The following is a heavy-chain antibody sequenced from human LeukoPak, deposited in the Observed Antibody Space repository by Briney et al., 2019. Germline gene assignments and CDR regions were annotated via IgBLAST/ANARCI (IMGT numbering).Heavy chain of an antibody. CDR2: ISCYNGDT. CDR3: ARERYCSGGSCYSGALDT. V-gene: IGHV1-18*01. Sequence: ASVKVSCKASGYTFTRYGISWVRQVPGQGLEWMGWISCYNGDTNYAQNLQGRVTLTTDTSTSTAYMELRSLRSDDRAVYYCARERYCSGGSCYSGALDTWGQGTMVTVSS. J-gene: IGHJ3*02. D-gene: IGHD2-15*01. CDR1: GYTFTRYG.